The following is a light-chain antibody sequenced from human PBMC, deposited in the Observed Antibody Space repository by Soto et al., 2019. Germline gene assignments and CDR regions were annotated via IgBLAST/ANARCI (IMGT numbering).Light chain of an antibody. J-gene: IGKJ1*01. V-gene: IGKV1-39*01. CDR1: QTSATY. CDR2: AAS. Sequence: DIQMTQSPSSLSASVGDRVTITCRASQTSATYINLYQQKPGKAPKLLIYAASSLQSGVPSRFSGSGPGTDFTLTISSLQPEDFATYSCQQSYSTPRTFGQGTKVDIK. CDR3: QQSYSTPRT.